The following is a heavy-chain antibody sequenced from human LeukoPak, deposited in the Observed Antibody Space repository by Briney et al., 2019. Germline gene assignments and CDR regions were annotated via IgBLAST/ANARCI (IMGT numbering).Heavy chain of an antibody. CDR3: TKFALRYCSGGSCHPFDY. CDR1: GFTFSSYA. D-gene: IGHD2-15*01. Sequence: PGGSLRLSCAASGFTFSSYAMSWVRQAPGKGLEWVSTNSITGSTTYYADSVKGRFTMSRDNSKNTVYLQVNALRAEDTAVYYCTKFALRYCSGGSCHPFDYWGQGTLVTVSS. CDR2: NSITGSTT. J-gene: IGHJ4*02. V-gene: IGHV3-23*01.